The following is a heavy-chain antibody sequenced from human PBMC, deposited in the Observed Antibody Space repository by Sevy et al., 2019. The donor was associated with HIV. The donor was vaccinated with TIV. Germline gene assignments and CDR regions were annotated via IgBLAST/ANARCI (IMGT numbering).Heavy chain of an antibody. CDR2: ISGSDGST. Sequence: GGSLRLSCAASGFTFSSYAMSWVRQAPGKGLEWVSAISGSDGSTYYADSVKGRFTISRDNSKNTLYLQMNSLRAEDTAVYYCAKSVVVTAIRPSYFDYWGQGTLVTVSS. V-gene: IGHV3-23*01. CDR3: AKSVVVTAIRPSYFDY. D-gene: IGHD2-21*02. CDR1: GFTFSSYA. J-gene: IGHJ4*02.